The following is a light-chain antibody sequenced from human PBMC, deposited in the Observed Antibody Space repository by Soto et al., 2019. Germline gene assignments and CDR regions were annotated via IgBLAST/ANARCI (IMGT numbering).Light chain of an antibody. CDR1: QSVTSTF. CDR3: QHYGGSSWVP. Sequence: EIVLTQSPGTLSLSPGERATLSCRASQSVTSTFLAGYQQNPGQAPRLLIYDTSSRATDIPDRFSGSGSGTDFTLTIRRLAPVDFAVYYCQHYGGSSWVPFGPGTKVYIK. CDR2: DTS. J-gene: IGKJ3*01. V-gene: IGKV3-20*01.